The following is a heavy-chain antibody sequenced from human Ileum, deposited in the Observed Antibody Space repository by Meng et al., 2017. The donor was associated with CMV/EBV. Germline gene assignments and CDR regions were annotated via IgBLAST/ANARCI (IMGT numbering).Heavy chain of an antibody. J-gene: IGHJ6*02. CDR1: GYTFTSYG. CDR2: ISAYNGNT. CDR3: AGACRNCVRRSGMDV. Sequence: ASVKVSCKASGYTFTSYGISWVRQAPGQGLEWMGWISAYNGNTNYAQKLQGRVTMTTDTSTSTAYMELRSLRSDDTAVYYCAGACRNCVRRSGMDVWGQGTTVTVSS. V-gene: IGHV1-18*01. D-gene: IGHD1-7*01.